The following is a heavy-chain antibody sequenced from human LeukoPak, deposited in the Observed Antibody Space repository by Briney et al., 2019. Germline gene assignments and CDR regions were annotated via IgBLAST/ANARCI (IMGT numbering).Heavy chain of an antibody. CDR3: ARVPFRSYYDSSGYCSDY. CDR1: GVSISSGDYY. D-gene: IGHD3-22*01. CDR2: IYYSGST. Sequence: SETLSLTCTVSGVSISSGDYYWSWIRQPPGKGLEWIGYIYYSGSTYYNPSLKSRVTISVDTSKNQFSLKLCSVTAADTAVYCCARVPFRSYYDSSGYCSDYWGQGTLVTVSS. V-gene: IGHV4-30-4*01. J-gene: IGHJ4*02.